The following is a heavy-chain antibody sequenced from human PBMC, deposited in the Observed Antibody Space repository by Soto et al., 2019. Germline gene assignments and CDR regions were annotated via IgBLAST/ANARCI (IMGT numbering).Heavy chain of an antibody. CDR3: AKDLDFWSGYRYGMDV. CDR2: ISGSGGST. CDR1: GFTFSSYA. Sequence: PGGSLRLSCAASGFTFSSYAMSWVRQAPGKGLEWVSAISGSGGSTYYADSVKGRFTISRDNSKNTLYLQMNSLRAEDTAVYYCAKDLDFWSGYRYGMDVWGQRTTVTV. J-gene: IGHJ6*02. D-gene: IGHD3-3*01. V-gene: IGHV3-23*01.